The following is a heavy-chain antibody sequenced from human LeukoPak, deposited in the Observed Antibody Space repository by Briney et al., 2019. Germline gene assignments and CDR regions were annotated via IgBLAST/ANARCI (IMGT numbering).Heavy chain of an antibody. J-gene: IGHJ4*02. V-gene: IGHV4-38-2*02. CDR1: APSVGSAYS. D-gene: IGHD6-13*01. CDR3: ARSGAAAAPIGTDD. Sequence: PSASLSPTRTLYAPSVGSAYSWASMRQARGKRRERLGNMYEGGSTHYNPSLESRASISMVTSRNQFCLRPSSGTAAGTSVYYCARSGAAAAPIGTDDWGEGTLVTVSS. CDR2: MYEGGST.